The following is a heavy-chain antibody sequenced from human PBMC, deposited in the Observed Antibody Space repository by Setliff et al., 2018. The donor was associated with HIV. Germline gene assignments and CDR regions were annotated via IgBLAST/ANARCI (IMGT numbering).Heavy chain of an antibody. V-gene: IGHV1-2*02. CDR1: GYTFTDYF. D-gene: IGHD1-1*01. CDR3: ARQLSSSLDY. Sequence: ASVKVSCKSSGYTFTDYFMHWVRQAPGQGLEWMGWISPDNANTRISQRFRGSVTMTRDRSINTAYMEFSGLTSDDTAVYYCARQLSSSLDYWGQGTLVTVSS. CDR2: ISPDNANT. J-gene: IGHJ4*02.